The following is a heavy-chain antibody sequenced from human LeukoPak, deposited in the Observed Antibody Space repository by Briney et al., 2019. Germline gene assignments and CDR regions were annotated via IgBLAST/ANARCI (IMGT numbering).Heavy chain of an antibody. Sequence: SETLSLTCAVYGGSFSGYYWSWIRQPPGKGLEWIGEINHSGSTNYNPSLKSRVTISVDTSKNQFSLKLSSVTAADTAVYYCARIACAGYSGYGWSQGTLVTVSS. CDR2: INHSGST. D-gene: IGHD5-12*01. CDR1: GGSFSGYY. CDR3: ARIACAGYSGYG. V-gene: IGHV4-34*01. J-gene: IGHJ4*02.